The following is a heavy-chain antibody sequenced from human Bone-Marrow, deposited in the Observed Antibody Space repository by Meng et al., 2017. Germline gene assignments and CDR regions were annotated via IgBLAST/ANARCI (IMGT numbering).Heavy chain of an antibody. D-gene: IGHD1-26*01. CDR3: TLLGVGATYFDY. V-gene: IGHV3-49*03. CDR1: GFTFGDYA. J-gene: IGHJ4*02. CDR2: IRSKAYGGTT. Sequence: GESLKISCTASGFTFGDYAMSWFRQAPGKGLEWVGFIRSKAYGGTTEYAASVKGRFTISRDDSKSIAYLQMNSLKTEDTAVYYCTLLGVGATYFDYWGQGTRVTVSS.